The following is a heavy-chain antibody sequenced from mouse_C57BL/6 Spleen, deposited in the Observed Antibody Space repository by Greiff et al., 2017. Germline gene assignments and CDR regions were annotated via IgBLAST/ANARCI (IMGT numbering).Heavy chain of an antibody. Sequence: DVMLVESGGGLVKPGGSLKLSCAASGFTFSDYGMHWVRQAPEKGLEWVAYISSGSSTIYYADTVKGRFTISRDNAKNTLFLQMTSLRSEDTAMYYCARGSLYGSSYDYAMDYWGQGTSVTVSS. CDR1: GFTFSDYG. D-gene: IGHD1-1*01. J-gene: IGHJ4*01. CDR2: ISSGSSTI. CDR3: ARGSLYGSSYDYAMDY. V-gene: IGHV5-17*01.